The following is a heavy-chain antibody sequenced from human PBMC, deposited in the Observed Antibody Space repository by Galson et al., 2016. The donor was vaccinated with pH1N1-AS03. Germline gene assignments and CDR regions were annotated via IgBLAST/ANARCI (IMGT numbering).Heavy chain of an antibody. D-gene: IGHD6-19*01. J-gene: IGHJ4*02. CDR3: AKVGIVISSGWYGRFDY. CDR2: LHSTSGNT. CDR1: GYSFINYA. Sequence: SVKVSCKASGYSFINYAIHWVGQAPGQRLQWMGWLHSTSGNTEYSQKFQGRVTITRDTSASTAAMELSSLRSEDTAVSYCAKVGIVISSGWYGRFDYWGQGTLVTVSS. V-gene: IGHV1-3*01.